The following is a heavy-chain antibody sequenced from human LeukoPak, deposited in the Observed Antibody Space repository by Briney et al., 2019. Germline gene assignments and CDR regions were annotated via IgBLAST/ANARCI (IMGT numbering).Heavy chain of an antibody. J-gene: IGHJ4*02. CDR2: IRYDGSNK. CDR3: AKDLSGIVVVPAAIGY. D-gene: IGHD2-2*01. V-gene: IGHV3-30*02. CDR1: GFTFSSYG. Sequence: GGSLRLSCAASGFTFSSYGMHWVRQAPGKGLEWVAFIRYDGSNKYYADSVEGRFTISRDNSKNTLYLQMNSLRAEDTAVYYCAKDLSGIVVVPAAIGYWGQGTLVTVSS.